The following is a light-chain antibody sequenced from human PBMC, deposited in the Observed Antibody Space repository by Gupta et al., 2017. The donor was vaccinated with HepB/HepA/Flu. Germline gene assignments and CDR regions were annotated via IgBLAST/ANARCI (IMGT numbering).Light chain of an antibody. CDR3: QQRSNWPPIT. J-gene: IGKJ5*01. CDR2: DAS. V-gene: IGKV3-11*01. CDR1: QTVSSY. Sequence: EILLTQSPATLSLSPGERATLSCMASQTVSSYLAWYQQKPVQAPRLLIYDASNRDTGIPARFSGSGYGKDFALTISSREPEDFAVYYCQQRSNWPPITFGQGTRMEIK.